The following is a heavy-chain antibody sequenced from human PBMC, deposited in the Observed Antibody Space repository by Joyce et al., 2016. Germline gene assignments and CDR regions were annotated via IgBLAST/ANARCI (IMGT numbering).Heavy chain of an antibody. CDR3: TADRPGGISDYFDY. CDR2: SKSKAAGGTT. J-gene: IGHJ4*02. D-gene: IGHD4-23*01. CDR1: GFTFSNAW. V-gene: IGHV3-15*01. Sequence: EVQVVESGGDLVQPGESLRLSCAASGFTFSNAWMSWVRQAPGKGLEWIDCSKSKAAGGTTDDAAPVKGRFNSSRDDSNNMMYLQMNSLKTENTAVYYCTADRPGGISDYFDYWGQGTLVTVSS.